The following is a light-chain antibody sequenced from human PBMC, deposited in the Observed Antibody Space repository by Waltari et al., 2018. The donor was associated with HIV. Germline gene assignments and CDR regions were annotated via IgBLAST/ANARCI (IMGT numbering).Light chain of an antibody. CDR2: GNY. Sequence: SVSGAPGQRVTISCTGSSSNIGAGYDIHWYQQLPGTAPKLLIYGNYNRPSGVPDRFSGSKSGTSASLAITGLQAEDEADYYCQSYDSSLSGWVFGGGTKLTVL. J-gene: IGLJ3*02. CDR1: SSNIGAGYD. CDR3: QSYDSSLSGWV. V-gene: IGLV1-40*01.